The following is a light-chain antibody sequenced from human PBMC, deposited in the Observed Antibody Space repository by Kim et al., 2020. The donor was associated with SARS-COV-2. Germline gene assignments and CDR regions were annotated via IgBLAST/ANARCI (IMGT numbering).Light chain of an antibody. J-gene: IGLJ3*02. CDR3: QAWDSSTLV. CDR2: QDS. CDR1: KLGDKY. V-gene: IGLV3-1*01. Sequence: SYELTQPPSLSVSPGQTASITCSGEKLGDKYACWYQQKPGQSPVLVIYQDSKRPSGIPERFSGSNSGNTATLTISGTQAMDEADYYCQAWDSSTLVFGVG.